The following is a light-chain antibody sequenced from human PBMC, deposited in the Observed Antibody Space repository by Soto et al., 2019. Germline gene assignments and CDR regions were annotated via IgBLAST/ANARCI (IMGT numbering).Light chain of an antibody. CDR1: QTVSNTY. CDR3: QQYGALPPT. Sequence: EIVLTQFPGALSLSPGERVTLSCRASQTVSNTYLACYQQKSGQAPKFLLEGASNSATGIPDRFSGSGSGTDSTLTISSPEPEDFAVYYCQQYGALPPTFGGGTKVEIK. V-gene: IGKV3-20*01. J-gene: IGKJ4*01. CDR2: GAS.